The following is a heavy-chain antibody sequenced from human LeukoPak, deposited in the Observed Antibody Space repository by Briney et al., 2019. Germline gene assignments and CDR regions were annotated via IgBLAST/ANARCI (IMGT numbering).Heavy chain of an antibody. J-gene: IGHJ5*02. D-gene: IGHD1-26*01. CDR2: ISGSGGTT. CDR1: GFTFSSYA. Sequence: GGSLRLSCAASGFTFSSYAMSWVRQAPGKGLEWVSAISGSGGTTFYADSVKGRFTISRDNSKNTLYLQINSLRAEDTAVYYCAKRDGSGSYFFDPRGQGTLVTVSS. CDR3: AKRDGSGSYFFDP. V-gene: IGHV3-23*01.